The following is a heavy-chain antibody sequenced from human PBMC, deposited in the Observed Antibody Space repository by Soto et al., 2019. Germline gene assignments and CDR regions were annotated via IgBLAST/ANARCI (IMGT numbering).Heavy chain of an antibody. CDR2: TYYRSKWYN. CDR1: GDSVSSNSAA. Sequence: SQTLSLTCAISGDSVSSNSAAWNWIRQSPSRGLEWLGRTYYRSKWYNDYAVSVKSRITINPDTSKNQFSLQLNSVTPEDTAVYYCARESPITMVRRGLRGFDPWGQGTLVTVSS. D-gene: IGHD3-10*01. J-gene: IGHJ5*02. V-gene: IGHV6-1*01. CDR3: ARESPITMVRRGLRGFDP.